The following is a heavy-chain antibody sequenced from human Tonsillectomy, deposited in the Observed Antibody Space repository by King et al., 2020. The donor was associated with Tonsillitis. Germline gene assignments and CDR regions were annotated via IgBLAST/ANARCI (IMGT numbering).Heavy chain of an antibody. J-gene: IGHJ6*02. V-gene: IGHV3-23*04. CDR1: GFTFSYYG. CDR3: AKDPTAHAAYYYYAMDV. Sequence: VQLVESGGGLVQPGVSLRLSCAASGFTFSYYGMSWVRQDPGKGLEGVLVISGTVGSTYYADSVKGRFTISRENSKNTLYLQMNSLRAEDTAVYYCAKDPTAHAAYYYYAMDVWGQGTTVTVSS. CDR2: ISGTVGST.